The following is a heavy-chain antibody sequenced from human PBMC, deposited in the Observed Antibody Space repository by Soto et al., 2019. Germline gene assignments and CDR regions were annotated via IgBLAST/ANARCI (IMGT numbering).Heavy chain of an antibody. Sequence: SVKVSCKASGGTFSSYSFSWVRQAPGQGLEWMGRIIPILGIANYAQKFQGRVTITADKSTSTAYMELSSLRSEDTAVYYCASGDETSWYDPWGQGTLVTVSS. J-gene: IGHJ5*02. CDR3: ASGDETSWYDP. V-gene: IGHV1-69*02. CDR1: GGTFSSYS. CDR2: IIPILGIA. D-gene: IGHD2-2*01.